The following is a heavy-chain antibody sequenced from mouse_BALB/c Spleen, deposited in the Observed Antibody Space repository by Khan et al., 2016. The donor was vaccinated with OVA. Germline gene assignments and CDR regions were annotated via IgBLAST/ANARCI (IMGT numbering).Heavy chain of an antibody. CDR2: ISSDGDNI. Sequence: EVELVESGGDLVKPGGSLKLSCSASGFTFSTYAMSWVRQTPEKRLEWVATISSDGDNIFYPDSVKGRFTISRDSAKNTLYLHMSSLRSEDTAMYYCARHNYGPFAYWGQGTLVTVSA. CDR3: ARHNYGPFAY. CDR1: GFTFSTYA. V-gene: IGHV5-9-3*01. J-gene: IGHJ3*01. D-gene: IGHD1-1*01.